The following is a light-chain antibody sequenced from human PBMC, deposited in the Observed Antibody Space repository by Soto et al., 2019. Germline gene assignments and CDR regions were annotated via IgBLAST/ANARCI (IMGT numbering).Light chain of an antibody. CDR3: QQYGSSLWP. J-gene: IGKJ1*01. Sequence: DIQMTQSPSSLSASVGDRVTITCQASQDISNYLNWYQQKPGKAPKLLIYDASNLETGVPSRFSGSGSGTDFTFTISSLQPEDFAVYYCQQYGSSLWPFGQGTKVEIK. V-gene: IGKV1-33*01. CDR2: DAS. CDR1: QDISNY.